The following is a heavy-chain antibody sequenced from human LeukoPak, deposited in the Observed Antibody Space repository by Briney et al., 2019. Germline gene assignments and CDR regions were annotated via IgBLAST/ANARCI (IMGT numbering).Heavy chain of an antibody. CDR1: GYSISSGYY. Sequence: SETLSLTCALSGYSISSGYYWGWIRQPPGKGLEWIGSIYHSGSTYYNPSLKSRVTISVDTSKNQFSLKLSSVTAADTAVYYCATHAETTYYDFWSGYSPSYFDYWGQGTLVTVSS. CDR3: ATHAETTYYDFWSGYSPSYFDY. V-gene: IGHV4-38-2*01. CDR2: IYHSGST. D-gene: IGHD3-3*01. J-gene: IGHJ4*02.